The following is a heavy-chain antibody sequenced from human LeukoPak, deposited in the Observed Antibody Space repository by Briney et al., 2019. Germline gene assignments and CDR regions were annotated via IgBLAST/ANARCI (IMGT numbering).Heavy chain of an antibody. Sequence: SGPTLVNPTQTLTLTCTFSGFSLTTSGMCVTWIRQPPGKALEWLARIDWDDDKYYSASLRTRLTISKDTSKNQVVLTMTNLDPVDTATFYCARALAVAGGSPFDYWGQGTLVTVSS. CDR2: IDWDDDK. CDR3: ARALAVAGGSPFDY. J-gene: IGHJ4*02. V-gene: IGHV2-70*11. CDR1: GFSLTTSGMC. D-gene: IGHD6-19*01.